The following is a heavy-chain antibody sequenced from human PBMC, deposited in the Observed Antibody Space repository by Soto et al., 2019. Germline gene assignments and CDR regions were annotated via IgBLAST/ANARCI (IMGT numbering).Heavy chain of an antibody. CDR3: ARAPGVVVPAAMGFHWFDP. J-gene: IGHJ5*02. V-gene: IGHV4-61*01. CDR2: IYYSGST. Sequence: SETLSLTCTVSGGSVSSGSYYWSWIRQPPGKGLEWIGYIYYSGSTNYNPSLKSRVTISVDTSKNQFSLKLSSVTAADTAVYYCARAPGVVVPAAMGFHWFDPWGQGTLVTVSS. CDR1: GGSVSSGSYY. D-gene: IGHD2-2*01.